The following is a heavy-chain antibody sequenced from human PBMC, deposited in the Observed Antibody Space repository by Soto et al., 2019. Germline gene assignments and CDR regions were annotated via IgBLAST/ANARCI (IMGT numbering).Heavy chain of an antibody. CDR2: ISAHNRNT. V-gene: IGHV1-18*04. CDR3: ARVFTMLRESGMDV. D-gene: IGHD3-10*01. Sequence: GASVKVSCKASGYAFSDYGINWVRQAPGQGLEWMGWISAHNRNTNYAQNFQGRVTMTTDSSTTTVYMELRSLTSDDTAVYYCARVFTMLRESGMDVWGQGTTVTVSS. CDR1: GYAFSDYG. J-gene: IGHJ6*02.